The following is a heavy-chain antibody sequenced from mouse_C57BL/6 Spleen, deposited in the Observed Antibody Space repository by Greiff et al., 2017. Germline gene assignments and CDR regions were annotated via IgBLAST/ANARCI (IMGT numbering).Heavy chain of an antibody. CDR1: GYTFTDYN. J-gene: IGHJ4*01. D-gene: IGHD4-1*01. Sequence: VQLQQSGPELVKPGASVKIPCKASGYTFTDYNMDWVKQSHGKSLEWIGDINPNNGGTIYNQKFKGKATLTVDKSSSTAYMELRSLTSEDTAVYYCARTEETGDYAMDYWGQGTSVTVSS. CDR2: INPNNGGT. CDR3: ARTEETGDYAMDY. V-gene: IGHV1-18*01.